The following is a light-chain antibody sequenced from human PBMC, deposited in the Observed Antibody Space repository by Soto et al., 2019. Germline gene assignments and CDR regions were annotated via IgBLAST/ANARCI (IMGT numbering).Light chain of an antibody. J-gene: IGLJ1*01. CDR1: SSNIGSNT. Sequence: QSVLTQPPSASGTPGQRVTISCSGSSSNIGSNTVNWYQQLPGTAPKLLMYSNHQRPSGVPDRFSGSKSGTSASLAINGLQSEDEADYYCSSYTSSSPCVFGTGTKVTVL. CDR3: SSYTSSSPCV. CDR2: SNH. V-gene: IGLV1-44*01.